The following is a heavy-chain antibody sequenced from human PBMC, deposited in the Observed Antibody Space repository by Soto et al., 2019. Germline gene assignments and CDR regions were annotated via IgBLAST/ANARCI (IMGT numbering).Heavy chain of an antibody. D-gene: IGHD6-6*01. J-gene: IGHJ4*02. Sequence: SETLSLTCAISGDSVSSNSAAWNWIRQSPSRGLEWLGRTYDRTKWYNDYAVSVRSRITINPDTSKNQFSLQLNSVAPEDTALYYCAREKAYSSSSGSYDYWGQGTLVTVSS. CDR1: GDSVSSNSAA. CDR2: TYDRTKWYN. CDR3: AREKAYSSSSGSYDY. V-gene: IGHV6-1*01.